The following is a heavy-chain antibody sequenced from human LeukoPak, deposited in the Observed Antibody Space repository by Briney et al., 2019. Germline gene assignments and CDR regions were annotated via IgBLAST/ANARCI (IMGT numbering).Heavy chain of an antibody. CDR2: ISFDGTNK. CDR1: GVPLSHYA. CDR3: GTDYGDYEPIDY. Sequence: PGGSLRLSCTPSGVPLSHYAMHWVRQAPGGGLEWVAVISFDGTNKYYGDSVEGRFSVSRDNSKNTLYLQMNSLRHDDTAMYYCGTDYGDYEPIDYWGQGTLVTVSS. J-gene: IGHJ4*02. V-gene: IGHV3-30*04. D-gene: IGHD4-17*01.